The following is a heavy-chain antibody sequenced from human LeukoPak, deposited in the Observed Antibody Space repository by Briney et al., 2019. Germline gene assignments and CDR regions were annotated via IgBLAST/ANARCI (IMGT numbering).Heavy chain of an antibody. CDR3: ARLKLHFDFSTGNHYYFDS. Sequence: PGGSLRLSCAVSGFTVSSNYMSWVRQAPGKGLEWVSIIYSGGSTYYADSVKGRFAISRDNSKNTLYLQMNSLRAEDTAVYYCARLKLHFDFSTGNHYYFDSWGQGTLVIVSS. CDR2: IYSGGST. J-gene: IGHJ4*01. V-gene: IGHV3-66*04. D-gene: IGHD3/OR15-3a*01. CDR1: GFTVSSNY.